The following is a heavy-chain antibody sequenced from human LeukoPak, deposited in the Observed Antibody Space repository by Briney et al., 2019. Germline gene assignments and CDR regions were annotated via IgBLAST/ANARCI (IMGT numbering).Heavy chain of an antibody. CDR2: ISYSGNT. CDR3: ARHCCSGPAKRVFDI. CDR1: GGSIISSDYH. V-gene: IGHV4-39*01. J-gene: IGHJ3*02. Sequence: SETLSLTCTVSGGSIISSDYHWGWVRQPPGKGLEWIGTISYSGNTDYNPSLRSRVTISVGTSNNQFSLRLGSVTAADTAVYHCARHCCSGPAKRVFDIWGQGTMVTVSS. D-gene: IGHD2-15*01.